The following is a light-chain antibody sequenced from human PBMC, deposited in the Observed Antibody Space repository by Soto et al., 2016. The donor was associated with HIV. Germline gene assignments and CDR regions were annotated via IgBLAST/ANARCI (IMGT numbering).Light chain of an antibody. J-gene: IGLJ1*01. CDR1: NIGGKG. Sequence: SYVLTQPPSVSVAPGQTARIACGINNIGGKGVHWYQQKPGQAPLLVVYDDSDRPSGIPERFSGSNSRNTATLTINRVEAGDEADYYCQVWDNNSDHPGVFGTGTKVTVL. CDR3: QVWDNNSDHPGV. CDR2: DDS. V-gene: IGLV3-21*02.